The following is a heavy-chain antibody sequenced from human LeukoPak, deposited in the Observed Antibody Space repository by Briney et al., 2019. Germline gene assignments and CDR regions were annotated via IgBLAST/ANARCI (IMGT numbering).Heavy chain of an antibody. CDR1: GFTFSSYG. CDR3: AELGITMIGGV. V-gene: IGHV3-23*01. J-gene: IGHJ6*04. D-gene: IGHD3-10*02. CDR2: IDGTGGTT. Sequence: GGSLRLSCAASGFTFSSYGMSWVRQAPGMGLEWVSTIDGTGGTTYYADSVKGRFTISRDNAKNSLYLQMNSLRAEDTAVYYCAELGITMIGGVWGKGTTVTISS.